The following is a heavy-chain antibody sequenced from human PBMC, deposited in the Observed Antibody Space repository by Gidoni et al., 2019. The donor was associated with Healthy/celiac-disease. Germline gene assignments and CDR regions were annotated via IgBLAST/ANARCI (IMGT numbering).Heavy chain of an antibody. CDR1: VYTFTSYG. CDR3: ARDPYDSRGYYRSEAEYFQH. CDR2: ISAYNGNT. D-gene: IGHD3-22*01. V-gene: IGHV1-18*01. Sequence: QVQLVQSGAEVKKHGASVKVSCKPSVYTFTSYGTSWVRQAPGKGLEWMGWISAYNGNTNYEKNLHRVTMNTDTSTSTAYRELRSLRSDDTAVYYCARDPYDSRGYYRSEAEYFQHWGQGTLVTVSS. J-gene: IGHJ1*01.